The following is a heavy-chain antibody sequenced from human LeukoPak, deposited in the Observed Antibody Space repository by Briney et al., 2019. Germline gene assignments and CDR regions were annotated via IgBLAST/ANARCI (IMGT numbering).Heavy chain of an antibody. CDR2: INHSGST. V-gene: IGHV4-34*01. Sequence: SETLSLTCAVYGGSFSGYYWSWIRQPPGKGLEWIGEINHSGSTNYNPSLKSRVTISVDTSKNQFSLKLSSVTAADTAVYYCARREGYYGSGSYYKPFDYWGQGTLVTVSS. D-gene: IGHD3-10*01. CDR3: ARREGYYGSGSYYKPFDY. J-gene: IGHJ4*02. CDR1: GGSFSGYY.